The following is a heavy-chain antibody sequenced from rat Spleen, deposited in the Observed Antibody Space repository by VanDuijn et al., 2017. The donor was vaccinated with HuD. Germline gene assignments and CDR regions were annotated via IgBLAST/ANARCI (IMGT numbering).Heavy chain of an antibody. Sequence: EVQLVESGGGLVQPGRSLKLSCAASGFTFSNYDMAWVRQAPTKGLEWVASISTGGGNTYYRDSVKGRFTISRDNAKSTLYLQMDSLRSEDTATYYCTTDRLGADYFDYWGQGVMVTVSS. D-gene: IGHD5-1*01. CDR1: GFTFSNYD. CDR2: ISTGGGNT. V-gene: IGHV5S23*01. CDR3: TTDRLGADYFDY. J-gene: IGHJ2*01.